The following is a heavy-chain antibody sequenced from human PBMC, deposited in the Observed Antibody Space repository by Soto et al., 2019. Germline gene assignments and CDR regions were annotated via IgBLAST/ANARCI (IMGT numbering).Heavy chain of an antibody. CDR2: INHSGST. D-gene: IGHD5-18*01. CDR3: VRERGYSYGSDYGMDV. J-gene: IGHJ6*02. V-gene: IGHV4-34*01. Sequence: PAETLSLTCAVYGGSFSGYYWSWIRQPPGKGLEWIGEINHSGSTNYNPSLKSRVTISVDTSKNQFSLKLSSVTAADTAVYYCVRERGYSYGSDYGMDVWGQGTTVTVSS. CDR1: GGSFSGYY.